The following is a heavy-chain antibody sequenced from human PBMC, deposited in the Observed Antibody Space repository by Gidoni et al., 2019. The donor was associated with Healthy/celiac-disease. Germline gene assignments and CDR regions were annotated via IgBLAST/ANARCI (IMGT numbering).Heavy chain of an antibody. CDR2: ISAYKGNT. V-gene: IGHV1-18*01. D-gene: IGHD3-3*01. J-gene: IGHJ4*02. CDR3: ARDRAHTAPYYDFWSGYYHGGVFDY. Sequence: QVQLVQSGAEVKKPGASVKVSCKASGYTFTSYGISWVRQAPGQGLEWMGWISAYKGNTNYAQKLQGRVTMTTDTSTSTAYMELRSLRSDDTAVYYCARDRAHTAPYYDFWSGYYHGGVFDYWGQGTLVTVSS. CDR1: GYTFTSYG.